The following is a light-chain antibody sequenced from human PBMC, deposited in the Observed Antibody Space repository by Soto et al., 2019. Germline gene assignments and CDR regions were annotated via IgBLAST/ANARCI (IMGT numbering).Light chain of an antibody. CDR1: SSNIGSNY. J-gene: IGLJ1*01. CDR2: RNN. CDR3: AAWDDSLSDSDV. V-gene: IGLV1-47*01. Sequence: QSVLTQPPSASGTPGQRVTISCSGSSSNIGSNYVYWYQQLPGTAPKLLIYRNNQRPSGVPDRFSGSKSGTSASLAISGLRSEDEADYYCAAWDDSLSDSDVFGTGTKLTVL.